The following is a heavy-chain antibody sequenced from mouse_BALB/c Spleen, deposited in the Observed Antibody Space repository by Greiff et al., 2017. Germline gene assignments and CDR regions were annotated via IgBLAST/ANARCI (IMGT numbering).Heavy chain of an antibody. CDR2: ISCYNGAT. V-gene: IGHV1S34*01. J-gene: IGHJ4*01. D-gene: IGHD1-1*01. Sequence: LVKTGASVKISCKASGSSFTGYYMHWVKQSHGKSLEWIGYISCYNGATSYNQKFKGKATFTVDTSSSTAYMQFNSLTSEDSAVYYCATTVVEPMDYWGQGTSVTVSS. CDR1: GSSFTGYY. CDR3: ATTVVEPMDY.